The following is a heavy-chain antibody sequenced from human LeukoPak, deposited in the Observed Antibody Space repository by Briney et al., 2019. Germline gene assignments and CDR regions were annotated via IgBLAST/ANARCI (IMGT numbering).Heavy chain of an antibody. CDR2: IDRGGGT. J-gene: IGHJ6*02. V-gene: IGHV3-53*01. D-gene: IGHD3-16*01. CDR3: AKRVGYGYGMDV. Sequence: PGGSLRLSCEASGFSVSSNDMSWVRQAPGKGLECVSVIDRGGGTFYADSVKGRFTISRDNSKNTLYLKMNSLRFEDTAEFCCAKRVGYGYGMDVWGQGTTVTVSS. CDR1: GFSVSSND.